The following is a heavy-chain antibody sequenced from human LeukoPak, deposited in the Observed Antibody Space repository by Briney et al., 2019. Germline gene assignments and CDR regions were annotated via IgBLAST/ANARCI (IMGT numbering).Heavy chain of an antibody. Sequence: LKPSETLSLTCAVYGWSFSGYYWSWIRQPPGKGLEWIGEINHSGGTNYNPSLKSRVTISVDTSKNQFSLKLSSVTAADTAVYYCARGIGLSYYDFWSGYYTVSDYFDYWGQGTLVTVSS. D-gene: IGHD3-3*01. J-gene: IGHJ4*02. CDR2: INHSGGT. CDR3: ARGIGLSYYDFWSGYYTVSDYFDY. V-gene: IGHV4-34*01. CDR1: GWSFSGYY.